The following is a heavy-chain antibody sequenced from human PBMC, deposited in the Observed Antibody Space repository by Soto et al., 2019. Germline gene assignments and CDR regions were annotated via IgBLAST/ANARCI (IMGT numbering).Heavy chain of an antibody. V-gene: IGHV1-69*13. CDR2: IIPIFGTA. J-gene: IGHJ6*04. Sequence: GASVKVSCKASGGTFSSYAISWVRQAPGQGLEWMGGIIPIFGTANYAQKFQGRVTITADESTSTAYMKLSSLRSEDTAVYYYARGRVYDYYYGMNVWGKGTTATVS. CDR3: ARGRVYDYYYGMNV. CDR1: GGTFSSYA. D-gene: IGHD3-10*01.